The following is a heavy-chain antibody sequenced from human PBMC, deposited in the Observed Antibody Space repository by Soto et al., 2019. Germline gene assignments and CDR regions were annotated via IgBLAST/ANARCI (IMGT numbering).Heavy chain of an antibody. D-gene: IGHD3-3*01. V-gene: IGHV2-26*01. Sequence: QVTLKESGPVLVKPTEPLTLTCTVSGFSLSNARMGVSWIRQPPGKALEWLAHIFSNDEKSYSTSLKSRLTISQDTSTSQVVLTMTNMDPVDTATYYCARVYYDFWSGYSYYFDYWGQGTLVTVSS. CDR1: GFSLSNARMG. J-gene: IGHJ4*02. CDR3: ARVYYDFWSGYSYYFDY. CDR2: IFSNDEK.